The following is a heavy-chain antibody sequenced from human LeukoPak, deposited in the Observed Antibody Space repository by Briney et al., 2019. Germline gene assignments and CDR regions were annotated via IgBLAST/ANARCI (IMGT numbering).Heavy chain of an antibody. J-gene: IGHJ4*02. CDR3: ARIPYYYDSSGYYVLGLYFDY. D-gene: IGHD3-22*01. CDR2: IYYSLST. CDR1: GDSISSSRYY. V-gene: IGHV4-39*07. Sequence: SETLSLTCTVSGDSISSSRYYWGWIRQPPGKGLEWIGSIYYSLSTYHNPSLKSRVTISVDTSKNQFSLKLSSVTAADTAVYYCARIPYYYDSSGYYVLGLYFDYWGQGTLVTVSS.